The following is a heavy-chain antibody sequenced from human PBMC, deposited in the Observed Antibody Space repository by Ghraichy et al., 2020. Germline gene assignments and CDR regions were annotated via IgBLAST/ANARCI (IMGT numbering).Heavy chain of an antibody. V-gene: IGHV4-39*01. D-gene: IGHD6-13*01. Sequence: SETLSLTCTVSGGSISSSTYFWAWIRQPPGKGLEWIGSIYNTENTYYNPSLKSRVTISADTSKNQFSLKLSSVTAADTAVYYCARPYSSSRNWFDPWGPGTLVTVS. CDR3: ARPYSSSRNWFDP. J-gene: IGHJ5*02. CDR2: IYNTENT. CDR1: GGSISSSTYF.